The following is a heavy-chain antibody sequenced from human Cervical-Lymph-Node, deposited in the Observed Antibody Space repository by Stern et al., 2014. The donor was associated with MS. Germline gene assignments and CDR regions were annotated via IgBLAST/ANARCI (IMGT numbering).Heavy chain of an antibody. Sequence: QVQLVQSGAEVKKPGASVKVSCKASGYTFTSYGISWVRQAPGQGLEWMGWIRAYNGNPTYAQKLQGIVTITTATSTRTAYMEPRGLRSDDTAVYYCARGPGEIRSLDYWGQGTLVTVSS. D-gene: IGHD3-3*01. J-gene: IGHJ4*02. CDR2: IRAYNGNP. CDR1: GYTFTSYG. CDR3: ARGPGEIRSLDY. V-gene: IGHV1-18*01.